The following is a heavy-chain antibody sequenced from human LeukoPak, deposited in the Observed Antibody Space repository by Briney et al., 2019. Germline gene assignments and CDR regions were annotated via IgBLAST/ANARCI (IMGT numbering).Heavy chain of an antibody. Sequence: GGSLRLSCAASGFTVSSNYMSWVRQAPGKGLEWVSVIYSGGSTYYADSVKGRLTISRDNSKNTLYLQMNSLRAEDTAVYYCARGFGLRYFDWSRTGRDAFDIWGQGTMVTVSS. CDR1: GFTVSSNY. CDR2: IYSGGST. CDR3: ARGFGLRYFDWSRTGRDAFDI. V-gene: IGHV3-66*01. J-gene: IGHJ3*02. D-gene: IGHD3-9*01.